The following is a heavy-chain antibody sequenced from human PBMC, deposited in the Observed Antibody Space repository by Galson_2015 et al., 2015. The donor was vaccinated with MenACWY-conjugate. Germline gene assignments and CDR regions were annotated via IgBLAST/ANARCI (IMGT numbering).Heavy chain of an antibody. D-gene: IGHD3-10*01. CDR1: GFTVSGNY. CDR2: IYTGGST. Sequence: RLSCAASGFTVSGNYMSWVRQAPGKGLEWVSVIYTGGSTYYAESVKGRFTISRDNSKNTLYLQMNSLRAEDTAVYYCAGDRGQLRGGGYYGMDVWGQGTTVTVSS. V-gene: IGHV3-53*01. J-gene: IGHJ6*02. CDR3: AGDRGQLRGGGYYGMDV.